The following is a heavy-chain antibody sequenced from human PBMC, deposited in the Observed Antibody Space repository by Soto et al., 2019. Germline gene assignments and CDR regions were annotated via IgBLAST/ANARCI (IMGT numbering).Heavy chain of an antibody. J-gene: IGHJ3*02. Sequence: EVQLVESGGGLVKPGGSLRLSCAASGITFSSYSMNWVRQAPGKGLEWVSSISSTGTYIDYADSVKGGFTISRDNAKNSLFLQMASLRAEDTALYSCARDTNASSSSPHAFGIWGQGTMVTVSS. D-gene: IGHD6-6*01. V-gene: IGHV3-21*01. CDR1: GITFSSYS. CDR2: ISSTGTYI. CDR3: ARDTNASSSSPHAFGI.